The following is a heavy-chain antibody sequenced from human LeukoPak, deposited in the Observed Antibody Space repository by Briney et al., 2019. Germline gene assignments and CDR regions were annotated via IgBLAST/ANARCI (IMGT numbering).Heavy chain of an antibody. CDR1: GFTFDDYA. CDR3: AAQIDAFDI. Sequence: GRSLRLSCAASGFTFDDYAMHWVRQAPGKGLEWVSGISWNSGSIGYADSEKGRFTISRDNAKNSLYLQMNSLRAEDTALYYCAAQIDAFDIRGQGTMVTVSS. J-gene: IGHJ3*02. V-gene: IGHV3-9*01. CDR2: ISWNSGSI.